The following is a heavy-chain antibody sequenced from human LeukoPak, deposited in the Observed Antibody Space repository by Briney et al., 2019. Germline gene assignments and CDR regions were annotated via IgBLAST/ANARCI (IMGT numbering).Heavy chain of an antibody. Sequence: GGSLRLSCAASGFTFSSYAMSWVRQAPGKGLEWVSAISGSGGSTYYADSVKGRFTISRDNSKNTLYLQMNSLRAEDTAVYYCAKDPEITMIVGEDDDYWGQGTPVTVSS. V-gene: IGHV3-23*01. CDR1: GFTFSSYA. CDR3: AKDPEITMIVGEDDDY. CDR2: ISGSGGST. J-gene: IGHJ4*02. D-gene: IGHD3-22*01.